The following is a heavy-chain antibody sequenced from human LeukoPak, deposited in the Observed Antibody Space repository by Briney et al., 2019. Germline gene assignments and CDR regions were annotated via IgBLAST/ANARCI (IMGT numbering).Heavy chain of an antibody. CDR3: AKGITGNSFYFDY. J-gene: IGHJ4*02. V-gene: IGHV3-30*02. CDR1: GFTFSSCA. CDR2: INHDGSSK. Sequence: GGSLRLSCAASGFTFSSCAMSWVRQAPGKGLEWLANINHDGSSKYYADSVRGRFTVSRDNSKNTLYLEMSSLRAEDTAVYFCAKGITGNSFYFDYWGQGTLVTVSS. D-gene: IGHD1-20*01.